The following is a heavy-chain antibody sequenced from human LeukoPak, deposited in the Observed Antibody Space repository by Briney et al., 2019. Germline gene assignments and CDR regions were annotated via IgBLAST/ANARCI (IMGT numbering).Heavy chain of an antibody. J-gene: IGHJ3*01. V-gene: IGHV3-48*03. D-gene: IGHD2-21*01. Sequence: GGSLRLSCAASGFTFSSYEMNWIRQAPGKGLEWVAYISSSSSTIYYADSVKGRFTISRDNAKNSLSLQLSSLRGEDTALYYCARGDSSSILINDAFDFWGQGAMVTVSS. CDR3: ARGDSSSILINDAFDF. CDR2: ISSSSSTI. CDR1: GFTFSSYE.